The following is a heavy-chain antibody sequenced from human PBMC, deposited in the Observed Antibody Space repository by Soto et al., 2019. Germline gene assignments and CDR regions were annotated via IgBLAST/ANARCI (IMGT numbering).Heavy chain of an antibody. J-gene: IGHJ6*03. CDR3: AKAGVADTGYYYYMDV. Sequence: VHLVESGGGLAQPGRSLRLSCATSGFTFDDYAMYWVRQAPGKGLEWVSGISWNSGSIDYADSVKGRFTISRDNARNSLYMQMNSLIADDTALDYCAKAGVADTGYYYYMDVWGKGTTVTVSS. CDR2: ISWNSGSI. CDR1: GFTFDDYA. D-gene: IGHD3-16*01. V-gene: IGHV3-9*01.